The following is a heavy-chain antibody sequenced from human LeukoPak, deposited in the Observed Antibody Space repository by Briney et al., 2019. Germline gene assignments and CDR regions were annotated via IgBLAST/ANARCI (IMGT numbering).Heavy chain of an antibody. CDR1: GYTFTSYG. D-gene: IGHD2-15*01. Sequence: ASVKVSCKASGYTFTSYGISWVRQAPGQGLEWMGWISAYNGNTNYAQKLQGRVTMTTDTSTSTAYTELRSLRSDDTAVYYCARAPPGYCSGGSCRTFDYWGQGTLVTVSS. CDR3: ARAPPGYCSGGSCRTFDY. J-gene: IGHJ4*02. V-gene: IGHV1-18*01. CDR2: ISAYNGNT.